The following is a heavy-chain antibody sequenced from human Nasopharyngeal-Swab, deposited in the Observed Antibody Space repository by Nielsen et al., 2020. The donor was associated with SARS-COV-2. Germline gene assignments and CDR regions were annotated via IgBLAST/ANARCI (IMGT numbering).Heavy chain of an antibody. D-gene: IGHD6-25*01. CDR3: ARRRGAFDI. CDR2: IYYSGST. CDR1: GGSISSSSYY. Sequence: SETLSLTCTVSGGSISSSSYYWGWIRQPPGKGLEWIGSIYYSGSTYYNPSLKSRVTISVDTSKNQFSLKLSSVTAADTAVYYCARRRGAFDIWGQGTMVTVSS. J-gene: IGHJ3*02. V-gene: IGHV4-39*07.